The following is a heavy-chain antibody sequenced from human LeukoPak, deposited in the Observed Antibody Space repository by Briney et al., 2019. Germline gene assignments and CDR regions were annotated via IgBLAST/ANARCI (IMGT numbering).Heavy chain of an antibody. V-gene: IGHV3-66*01. J-gene: IGHJ4*02. CDR1: GSTFSNNY. D-gene: IGHD1-14*01. CDR3: ATGTHPGN. Sequence: GGSLRLSCAASGSTFSNNYMSWVRQAPGKGLEWIAVIYSGGSTFHADSVKGRFIISRDNSKNTLYLQMNSLRVEDTAVYYCATGTHPGNWGQGTLVTVSS. CDR2: IYSGGST.